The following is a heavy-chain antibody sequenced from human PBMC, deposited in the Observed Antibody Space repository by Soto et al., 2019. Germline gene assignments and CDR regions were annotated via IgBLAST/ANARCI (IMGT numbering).Heavy chain of an antibody. V-gene: IGHV4-39*01. Sequence: PSETLSLTCTVSGDSISSTSYYWGWIRQTPGKGLEWIGSVFFSGSAYYNSSLKSRVTISVDTSKNLFSLKLISVAAADSAVYYCARLKSTYEDSYYGGGFFDFWGRGTLVTVSS. CDR3: ARLKSTYEDSYYGGGFFDF. D-gene: IGHD5-18*01. J-gene: IGHJ4*02. CDR1: GDSISSTSYY. CDR2: VFFSGSA.